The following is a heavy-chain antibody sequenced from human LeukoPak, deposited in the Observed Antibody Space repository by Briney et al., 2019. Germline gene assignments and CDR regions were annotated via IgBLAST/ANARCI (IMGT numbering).Heavy chain of an antibody. D-gene: IGHD2-15*01. J-gene: IGHJ6*03. Sequence: PSETLSLTCTVSGGSISSGSYYWSWIRQPAGKGLEWIGRIYTGGSTNYNPSLKSRVTISVDTSKNQFSLKLSSVTAADTAVYYCARGIVVVAQLGYYYYYMDVWGKGTTVTISS. V-gene: IGHV4-61*02. CDR3: ARGIVVVAQLGYYYYYMDV. CDR1: GGSISSGSYY. CDR2: IYTGGST.